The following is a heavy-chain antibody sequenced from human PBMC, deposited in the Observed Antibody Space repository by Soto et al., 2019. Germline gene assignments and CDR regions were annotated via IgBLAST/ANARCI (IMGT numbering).Heavy chain of an antibody. D-gene: IGHD6-19*01. CDR1: GFTFTDHY. CDR2: VRNKPNSYTT. V-gene: IGHV3-72*01. CDR3: ARGGKAVVGQALDY. Sequence: GGSLRLSCAASGFTFTDHYMDWVRQAPGKGLEWVGRVRNKPNSYTTEYAASVKGRFSISRDDSRNSVYLQMNSLNSEDTAVYFCARGGKAVVGQALDYWGQGTLVTVSS. J-gene: IGHJ4*02.